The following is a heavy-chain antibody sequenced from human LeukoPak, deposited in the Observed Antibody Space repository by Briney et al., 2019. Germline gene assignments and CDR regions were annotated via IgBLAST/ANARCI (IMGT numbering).Heavy chain of an antibody. CDR3: ARDRRNTGSFFDS. CDR1: GFTFSNYG. V-gene: IGHV3-48*01. J-gene: IGHJ4*03. D-gene: IGHD1-26*01. Sequence: GGSLRLSCAASGFTFSNYGMNWVRQAPGKGLEWVSYISSSSAIYYADSVKGRFTISRDNAKNSLYLQMNNLRAEDTAVYPCARDRRNTGSFFDSWGQGSLVTVSS. CDR2: ISSSSAI.